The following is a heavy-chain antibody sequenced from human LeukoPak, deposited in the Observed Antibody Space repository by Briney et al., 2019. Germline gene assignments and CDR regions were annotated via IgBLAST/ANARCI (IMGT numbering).Heavy chain of an antibody. CDR1: GFTFSSYA. J-gene: IGHJ5*02. CDR2: ISYDGSNK. D-gene: IGHD6-19*01. Sequence: GGSLRLSCAASGFTFSSYAMHWVRQAPGKGLEWVAVISYDGSNKYYADSVKGRFTISRDNSKNTLYLQMNSLRAEDTAVYYCARGIAVAGTWWFDPWGQGTLVTVSS. CDR3: ARGIAVAGTWWFDP. V-gene: IGHV3-30-3*01.